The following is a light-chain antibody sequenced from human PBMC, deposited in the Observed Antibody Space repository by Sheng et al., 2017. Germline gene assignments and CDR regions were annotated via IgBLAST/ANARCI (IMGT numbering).Light chain of an antibody. Sequence: DIQMTQSPSSLSASVGDRVTITCRASQSISSYLNWYQQKPGKAPNLLIYAASSLQSGVPPRFSGSGSGTDFTLTISSLQPEDFATYYCQQTYSTPWTFGQGTQVEIK. V-gene: IGKV1-39*01. CDR3: QQTYSTPWT. J-gene: IGKJ1*01. CDR1: QSISSY. CDR2: AAS.